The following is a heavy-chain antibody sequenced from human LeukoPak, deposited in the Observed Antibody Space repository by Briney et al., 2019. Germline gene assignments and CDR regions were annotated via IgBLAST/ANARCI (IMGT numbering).Heavy chain of an antibody. CDR2: IRSKANSYAT. D-gene: IGHD5-24*01. V-gene: IGHV3-73*01. J-gene: IGHJ4*02. CDR3: TGGDGYNWGADY. Sequence: GGSLRLSCAASGFTFSGSAMHWVRQASGKGLEWVGRIRSKANSYATAYAASVKGRFTISRDDSKNTAYLQMNSLKTEDTAVYYCTGGDGYNWGADYWGQGTLVTVSS. CDR1: GFTFSGSA.